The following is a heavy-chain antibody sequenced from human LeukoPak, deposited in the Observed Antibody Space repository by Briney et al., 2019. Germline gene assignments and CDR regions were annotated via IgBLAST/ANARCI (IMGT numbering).Heavy chain of an antibody. J-gene: IGHJ6*03. CDR2: IIPIFGKA. CDR3: ARDHIVVVPAPPPRYYYYYMDV. Sequence: EASVKVSCKASGGTFSSYAISWVRQAPGQGLEWMGRIIPIFGKANYAQKFQGRVTITTDESTSTAYMELSSLRSEDTAVYYCARDHIVVVPAPPPRYYYYYMDVWGKGTTVTVSS. V-gene: IGHV1-69*05. D-gene: IGHD2-2*01. CDR1: GGTFSSYA.